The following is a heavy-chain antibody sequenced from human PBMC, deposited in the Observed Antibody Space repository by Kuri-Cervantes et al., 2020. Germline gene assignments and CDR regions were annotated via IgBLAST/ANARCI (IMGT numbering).Heavy chain of an antibody. D-gene: IGHD2-2*01. V-gene: IGHV3-33*01. CDR3: ARDSDIVVVPAANHDAFDI. CDR1: GFTFSSYG. J-gene: IGHJ3*02. CDR2: IRYDGSNK. Sequence: GGSLRLSCAASGFTFSSYGMHWVRQAPGKGLEWVAVIRYDGSNKYYADSVKGRFTISRDNSKNTLYLQMNSLRAEDTAVYYCARDSDIVVVPAANHDAFDIWGQGTMVTVSS.